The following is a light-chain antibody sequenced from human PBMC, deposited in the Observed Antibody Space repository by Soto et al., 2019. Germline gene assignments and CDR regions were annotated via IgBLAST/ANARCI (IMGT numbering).Light chain of an antibody. CDR3: QQRYSTPLT. CDR2: AAS. Sequence: DIQMTQSPSSLSASVGDRVTITCRASQSISSYLNWYQQKPGKAPNLLIYAASSLQSGVPSRFSGSGSGTDFTLTISSLQPEDFATYFCQQRYSTPLTFGGGTKVEIK. V-gene: IGKV1-39*01. CDR1: QSISSY. J-gene: IGKJ4*01.